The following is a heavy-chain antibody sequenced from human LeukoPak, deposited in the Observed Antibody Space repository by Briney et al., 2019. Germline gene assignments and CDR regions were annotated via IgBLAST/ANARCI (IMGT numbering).Heavy chain of an antibody. J-gene: IGHJ4*02. V-gene: IGHV1-8*01. Sequence: ASVKVSCKASGYTFTSYDINWVRQATGQGLEWMGWMNPNSGNTGYAQKFQGRVTMTRNTSISTAYMELSSLRSEDTAVYYCAGGLSSWIQLGFRGYYFDYWGQEPLVTVSS. D-gene: IGHD5-18*01. CDR2: MNPNSGNT. CDR3: AGGLSSWIQLGFRGYYFDY. CDR1: GYTFTSYD.